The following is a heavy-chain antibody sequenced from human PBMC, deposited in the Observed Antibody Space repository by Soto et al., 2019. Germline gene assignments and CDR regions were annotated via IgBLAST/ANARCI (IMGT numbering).Heavy chain of an antibody. CDR1: GYTFTSYG. D-gene: IGHD3-3*01. J-gene: IGHJ3*01. V-gene: IGHV1-18*01. CDR3: AREGILGLFDAYDL. CDR2: ISVYNGNT. Sequence: GASVKVSCKASGYTFTSYGISWVRQAPGQGLEWMGWISVYNGNTNYAQKLLGRVTMTMDTSTTTVYMELRSLRPDDTAVYLCAREGILGLFDAYDLWGQGTMVTVSS.